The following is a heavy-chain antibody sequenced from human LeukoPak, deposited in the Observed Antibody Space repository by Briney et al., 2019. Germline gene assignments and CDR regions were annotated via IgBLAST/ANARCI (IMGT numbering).Heavy chain of an antibody. CDR3: ARQGLGLDP. CDR1: GYSISRGYY. D-gene: IGHD2-15*01. V-gene: IGHV4-38-2*01. Sequence: TDTLSLTCADSGYSISRGYYYGWIRPPPGTALEWIGSMYHSGSTYYNPSLKSRVTISVDTSKNQFSLKLSSVTAADTAVYYCARQGLGLDPWGQGTLVTVSS. CDR2: MYHSGST. J-gene: IGHJ5*02.